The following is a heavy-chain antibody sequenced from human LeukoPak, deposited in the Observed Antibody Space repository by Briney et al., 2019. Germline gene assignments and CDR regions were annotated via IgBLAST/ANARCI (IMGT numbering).Heavy chain of an antibody. CDR1: GFTFSNYG. J-gene: IGHJ6*03. CDR2: ISSNGGST. V-gene: IGHV3-64*01. CDR3: ARSLERSGPYYYYMDV. D-gene: IGHD1-1*01. Sequence: GGSLRLSCAASGFTFSNYGMHWVRQAPGKGLEDVSAISSNGGSTYYANSVKGRFTISRDNSKNTLYLQMGSLRAEDMAVYYCARSLERSGPYYYYMDVWGTGTTVTVSS.